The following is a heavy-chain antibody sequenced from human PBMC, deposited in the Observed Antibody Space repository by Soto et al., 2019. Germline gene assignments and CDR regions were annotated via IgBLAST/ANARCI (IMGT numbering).Heavy chain of an antibody. Sequence: SDTLSLTCTVSGYSISSGPYYWSWIRPPPGKGLEWIGYIFYTGTTSYTPSLKSRVTLSVDTSQNQFSLKLNSVTAADTAVYYCTTEAYDNSGSLAFDIWGPGTLVTVSS. V-gene: IGHV4-61*01. J-gene: IGHJ3*02. CDR2: IFYTGTT. CDR3: TTEAYDNSGSLAFDI. D-gene: IGHD3-22*01. CDR1: GYSISSGPYY.